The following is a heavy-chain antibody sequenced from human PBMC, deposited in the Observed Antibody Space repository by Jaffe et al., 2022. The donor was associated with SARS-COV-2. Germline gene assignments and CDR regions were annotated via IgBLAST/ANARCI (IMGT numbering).Heavy chain of an antibody. Sequence: QVQLQESGPGLVKPSQTLSLTCTVSGGSISSGGYYWSWIRQHPGKGLEWIGYIYYSGSTYYNPSLKSRVTISVDTSKNQFSLKLSSVTAADTAVYYCARVKLTIFGVVIIGDAFDIWGQGTMVTVSS. CDR2: IYYSGST. J-gene: IGHJ3*02. D-gene: IGHD3-3*01. V-gene: IGHV4-31*03. CDR1: GGSISSGGYY. CDR3: ARVKLTIFGVVIIGDAFDI.